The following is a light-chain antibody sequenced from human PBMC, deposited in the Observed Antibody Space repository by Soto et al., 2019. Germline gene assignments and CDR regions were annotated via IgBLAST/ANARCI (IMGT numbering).Light chain of an antibody. CDR3: QSHDSTNVV. V-gene: IGLV6-57*02. J-gene: IGLJ2*01. Sequence: NFMLTQPHSVSESPGKTVTISCTGSGGSIATNYVQWHQQRPGSAPTTVIYADDKRPSGVPDRFSGSIDRSSNSASLIISGLKTEDEADYYCQSHDSTNVVFGRGTKLTVL. CDR1: GGSIATNY. CDR2: ADD.